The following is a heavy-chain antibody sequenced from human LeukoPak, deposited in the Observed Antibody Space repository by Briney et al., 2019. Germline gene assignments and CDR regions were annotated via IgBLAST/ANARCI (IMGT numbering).Heavy chain of an antibody. J-gene: IGHJ4*02. CDR3: ASSGFWSGYYFY. CDR1: GYTFSGHY. CDR2: INPNTGVT. V-gene: IGHV1-2*06. D-gene: IGHD3-3*01. Sequence: GASVKVSCKASGYTFSGHYLHWVRQAPGQGLEWMGRINPNTGVTQYTENFQGRVTMTRDTSTSTVYMELSSLRSEDTAVYYCASSGFWSGYYFYWGQGTLVTVSS.